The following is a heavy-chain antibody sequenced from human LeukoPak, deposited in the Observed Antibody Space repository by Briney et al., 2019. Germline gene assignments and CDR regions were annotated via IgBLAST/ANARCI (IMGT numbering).Heavy chain of an antibody. V-gene: IGHV3-23*01. CDR3: AKSYVSESYPRVIPFDY. J-gene: IGHJ4*02. CDR1: RFTFSNYA. CDR2: ISGSGGTP. Sequence: PGGSLRLSCAASRFTFSNYAMSWVRQAPGKGLEWVSAISGSGGTPYYADSVKGRFTISRDNSKNTLFLQMNSLRAEDTAVYYCAKSYVSESYPRVIPFDYWGQGTLVTVSS. D-gene: IGHD3-10*01.